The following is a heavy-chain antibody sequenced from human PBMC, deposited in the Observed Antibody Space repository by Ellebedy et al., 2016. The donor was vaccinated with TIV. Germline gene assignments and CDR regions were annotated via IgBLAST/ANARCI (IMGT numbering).Heavy chain of an antibody. Sequence: PGGSLRLSCAASGFTFSNSWMAWVRQAPGKGLEWVANINQHGSAENYVHSVKGRFTISRDNAKSSLYLQMNSLRAEDTAVYYCAREAISYATSGYYFDYWGQGTLVTVSS. CDR2: INQHGSAE. D-gene: IGHD3-16*01. J-gene: IGHJ4*02. V-gene: IGHV3-7*01. CDR1: GFTFSNSW. CDR3: AREAISYATSGYYFDY.